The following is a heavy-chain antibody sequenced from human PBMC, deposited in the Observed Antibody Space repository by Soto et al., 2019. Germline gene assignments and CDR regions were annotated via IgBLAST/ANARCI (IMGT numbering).Heavy chain of an antibody. CDR3: ARDEVSTNAFDI. CDR1: GYTFTNYQ. J-gene: IGHJ3*02. D-gene: IGHD2-2*01. Sequence: QVQLVQSGAEVKMPGASVKVSCKASGYTFTNYQIHWVRQAPGQGLEWMGVINPGDGGTTYAQRFQGRVTMTRDTSSSTLYMELSGLRSEDTAMYYCARDEVSTNAFDIWGQGTVVTVSS. V-gene: IGHV1-46*03. CDR2: INPGDGGT.